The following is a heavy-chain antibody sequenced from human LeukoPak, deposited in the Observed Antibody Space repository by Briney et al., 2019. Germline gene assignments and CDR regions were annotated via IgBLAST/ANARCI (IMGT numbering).Heavy chain of an antibody. V-gene: IGHV1-18*01. CDR2: ISAYNGNT. Sequence: ASVKVSCKASGYTFTSYGISWVRQAPGQGLEWMGWISAYNGNTNYAQKLQGRVTMTRNTSISTAYMELSSLRSEDTAVYYCARGPRYCSGGSCYFVAFDIWGQGTMVTVSS. D-gene: IGHD2-15*01. CDR1: GYTFTSYG. CDR3: ARGPRYCSGGSCYFVAFDI. J-gene: IGHJ3*02.